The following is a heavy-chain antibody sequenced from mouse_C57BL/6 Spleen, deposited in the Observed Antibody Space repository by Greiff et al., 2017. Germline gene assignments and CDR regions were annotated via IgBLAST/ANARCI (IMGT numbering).Heavy chain of an antibody. Sequence: EVKLVESGGGLVKPGGSLKLSCAASGFTFSSYAMSWVRQTPEKRLEWVATISDGGSYTYYPDKVKGRFTISRDNAKNNLYLQRSHLKSEDTAMYYCARDNYSSSYYCDYWGQGTTLTVSS. V-gene: IGHV5-4*01. CDR3: ARDNYSSSYYCDY. J-gene: IGHJ2*01. D-gene: IGHD1-1*01. CDR1: GFTFSSYA. CDR2: ISDGGSYT.